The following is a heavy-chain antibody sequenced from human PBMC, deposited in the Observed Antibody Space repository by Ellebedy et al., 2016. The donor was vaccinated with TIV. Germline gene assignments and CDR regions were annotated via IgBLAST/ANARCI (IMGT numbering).Heavy chain of an antibody. J-gene: IGHJ5*02. CDR2: IFYSGST. D-gene: IGHD3-10*01. CDR3: ARAYGSGQNWFDP. CDR1: GGSIGYYY. Sequence: MPSETLSLTCTVSGGSIGYYYWSWIRQPPGKGLEWIGYIFYSGSTKYNPSLRSRVALSVDTSKNQFSLNLSSVTAADTAVYYCARAYGSGQNWFDPWGQGTLVTVSS. V-gene: IGHV4-59*01.